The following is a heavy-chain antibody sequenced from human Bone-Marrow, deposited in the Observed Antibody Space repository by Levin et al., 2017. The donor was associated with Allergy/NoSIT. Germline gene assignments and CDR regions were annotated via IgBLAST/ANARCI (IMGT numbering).Heavy chain of an antibody. J-gene: IGHJ4*02. CDR3: SRSSGWYGACYFDY. V-gene: IGHV3-66*01. D-gene: IGHD6-19*01. Sequence: SCAASGFTVSSSYMNWVRQAPGKELEWVSVIYSDGRTYYADSVKDRFTISRDNSENTLYLQMNSLRAEDTAGYYCSRSSGWYGACYFDYWGQGTLVTVSS. CDR2: IYSDGRT. CDR1: GFTVSSSY.